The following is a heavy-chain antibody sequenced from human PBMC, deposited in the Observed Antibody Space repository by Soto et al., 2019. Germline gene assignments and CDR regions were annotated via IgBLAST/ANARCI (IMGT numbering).Heavy chain of an antibody. CDR3: AREHLFPELYNSRYYHDVMYF. Sequence: GDSVKVSCKASGYTITGYYMHWVRQAPGHGLAWMGWINPTSGGTNYAQKFQGSVTMTMDTSISKAYMELSRLKSDDTAVYYCAREHLFPELYNSRYYHDVMYFCGQGSTV. J-gene: IGHJ6*02. CDR2: INPTSGGT. D-gene: IGHD3-10*01. V-gene: IGHV1-2*02. CDR1: GYTITGYY.